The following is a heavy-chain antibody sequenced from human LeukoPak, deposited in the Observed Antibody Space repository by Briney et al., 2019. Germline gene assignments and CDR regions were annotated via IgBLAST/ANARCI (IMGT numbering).Heavy chain of an antibody. D-gene: IGHD3-9*01. CDR2: IYYSGST. Sequence: SETLSLTCTVSGGSISSSSYYWGWIRQPPGKGLEWIGSIYYSGSTYYNPSLKSRVTISVDTSKNQFSLKLSSVTAADTAVYYCARTLLRYPLRMIDYWGQGTLVTVSS. V-gene: IGHV4-39*07. CDR1: GGSISSSSYY. J-gene: IGHJ4*02. CDR3: ARTLLRYPLRMIDY.